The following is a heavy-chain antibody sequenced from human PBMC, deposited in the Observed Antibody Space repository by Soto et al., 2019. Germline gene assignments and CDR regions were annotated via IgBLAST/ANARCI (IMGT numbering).Heavy chain of an antibody. J-gene: IGHJ6*01. CDR2: ISSSSSYI. CDR1: GVTLSSDI. D-gene: IGHD6-13*01. Sequence: GGSLSLSCAASGVTLSSDIMNWVRQAPGKWLEWVSSISSSSSYIYYADSVKGRFTSSRDNAKNSLYLQMNSLRAEDTAVYYCARDAYSSSWNYYYYGMDVWGQGTTVTVSS. V-gene: IGHV3-21*01. CDR3: ARDAYSSSWNYYYYGMDV.